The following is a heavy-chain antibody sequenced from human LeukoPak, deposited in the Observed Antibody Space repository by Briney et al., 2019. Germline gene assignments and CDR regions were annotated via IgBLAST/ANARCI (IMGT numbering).Heavy chain of an antibody. J-gene: IGHJ4*02. D-gene: IGHD6-13*01. CDR3: TADLIGNSRGIDY. V-gene: IGHV3-15*01. Sequence: GGSLRLSCAASGFTFRDAWMGWVRQAPGKGLEWVGLIKSRSSGGTTDYGARVKGRFTISRDDSKNTLHLQMDSLVTEDTAVFYCTADLIGNSRGIDYWGQGTLVTVSS. CDR2: IKSRSSGGTT. CDR1: GFTFRDAW.